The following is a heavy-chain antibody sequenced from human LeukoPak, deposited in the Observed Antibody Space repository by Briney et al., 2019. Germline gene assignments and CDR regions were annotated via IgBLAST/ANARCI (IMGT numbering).Heavy chain of an antibody. CDR1: GYTFTSYG. Sequence: ASVKVSCKASGYTFTSYGISWVRQAPGQGLEWMGWISAYNGNTNYAQKLQGRVTMTTDTSTSTAYMELRSVRSDDTAVYYCARDRADGVVTATQDYWGQGTLVTVSS. CDR3: ARDRADGVVTATQDY. J-gene: IGHJ4*02. D-gene: IGHD2-21*02. CDR2: ISAYNGNT. V-gene: IGHV1-18*01.